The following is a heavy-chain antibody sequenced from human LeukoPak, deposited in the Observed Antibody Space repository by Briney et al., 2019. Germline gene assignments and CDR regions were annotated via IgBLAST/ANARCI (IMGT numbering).Heavy chain of an antibody. CDR1: GFTFSSYS. CDR2: ISSSSSYI. D-gene: IGHD5-18*01. V-gene: IGHV3-21*01. Sequence: GGSLRLSCAASGFTFSSYSMNWVRQAPGKGLEWVSSISSSSSYIYYADSVKGRFTISRDNAKNSLYLQMNSLRAEDTAVYYCARVDTAMVTRIWGQGTMVTVSS. CDR3: ARVDTAMVTRI. J-gene: IGHJ3*02.